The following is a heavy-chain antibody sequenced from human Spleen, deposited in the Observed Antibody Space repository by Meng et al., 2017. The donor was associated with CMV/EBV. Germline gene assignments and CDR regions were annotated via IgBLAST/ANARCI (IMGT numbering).Heavy chain of an antibody. CDR1: GYTFTGYY. Sequence: ASVKDSCEACGYTFTGYYMHWVRQAPGQGLEWMGWINPNTGVTNYAQKFQGRVTMTRDTSISTAYMDLSRLRSDDTAVYYCTRRGSTGKRLANNWFDPWGQGTLVTVSS. CDR3: TRRGSTGKRLANNWFDP. V-gene: IGHV1-2*02. J-gene: IGHJ5*02. D-gene: IGHD1-14*01. CDR2: INPNTGVT.